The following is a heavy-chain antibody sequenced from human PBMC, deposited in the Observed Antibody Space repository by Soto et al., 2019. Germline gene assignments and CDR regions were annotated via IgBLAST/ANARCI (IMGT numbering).Heavy chain of an antibody. CDR2: IDNSGST. Sequence: ERLSFTGTACGGTEIRGSSDCSWIRQPPGPRQAWIGYIDNSGSTKYNPSLNPRVTISVDTSTTQLSLKLSSVRAADTAVYYCARVSYYEDSSSYNFCCNWGPGTPFT. CDR3: ARVSYYEDSSSYNFCCN. CDR1: GGTEIRGSSD. J-gene: IGHJ4*02. D-gene: IGHD3-22*01. V-gene: IGHV4-61*01.